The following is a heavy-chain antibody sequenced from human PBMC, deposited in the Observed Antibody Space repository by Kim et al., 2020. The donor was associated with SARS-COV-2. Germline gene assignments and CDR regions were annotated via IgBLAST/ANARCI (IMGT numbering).Heavy chain of an antibody. D-gene: IGHD5-18*01. CDR2: ISYDGSNK. CDR1: GFTFSTYA. Sequence: GGSLRLSCAASGFTFSTYAMHWVHQAPGKGLEWVTIISYDGSNKYYADSVKGRFTMSRDNSKNTLFLQMNSLRAEDTAVYYCAIEGDTSMAVDYWGQGTL. CDR3: AIEGDTSMAVDY. V-gene: IGHV3-30*04. J-gene: IGHJ4*02.